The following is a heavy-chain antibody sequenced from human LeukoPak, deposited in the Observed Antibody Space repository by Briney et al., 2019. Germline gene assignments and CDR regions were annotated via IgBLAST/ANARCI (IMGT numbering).Heavy chain of an antibody. CDR3: ARGEQQLVPSWFDP. CDR1: GGSISSGDYY. CDR2: IYYSGRT. J-gene: IGHJ5*02. V-gene: IGHV4-30-4*08. D-gene: IGHD6-13*01. Sequence: PSQTLSLTCTVSGGSISSGDYYWSWIRQPPGKGLEWIGYIYYSGRTYYNPSLKSRVTISVDTSKNQFSLKLSPVTAADTAVYYCARGEQQLVPSWFDPWGQGTLVTVSS.